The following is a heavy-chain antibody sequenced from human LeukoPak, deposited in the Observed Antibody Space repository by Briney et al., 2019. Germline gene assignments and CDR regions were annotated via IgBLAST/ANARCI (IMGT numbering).Heavy chain of an antibody. CDR1: GFTFSSYG. Sequence: GGSLRLSCAASGFTFSSYGMHWVRQAPGKGLEWISYISGSSNTKLYADSVEGRFTISRDNAENSLYLQMNSLRAEDTAVYYCARKSGSGWPRYFDYWDQGTLVTVSS. CDR2: ISGSSNTK. J-gene: IGHJ4*02. D-gene: IGHD6-19*01. CDR3: ARKSGSGWPRYFDY. V-gene: IGHV3-48*01.